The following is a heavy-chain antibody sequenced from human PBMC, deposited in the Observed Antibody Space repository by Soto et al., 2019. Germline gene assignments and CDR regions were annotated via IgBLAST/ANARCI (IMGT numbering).Heavy chain of an antibody. D-gene: IGHD5-18*01. CDR3: VRSKGGYSYGTPFDY. CDR2: ISWNSGNI. CDR1: GFTFDDYA. Sequence: EVQLEESGGALVQPGRSLRLSCAASGFTFDDYAIYWVRQVLGKGLEWVSSISWNSGNIGYADSVKGRFTTSRDNAENSLYLQMYSLRPEDTALYYCVRSKGGYSYGTPFDYWGQGTLVTVSS. J-gene: IGHJ4*02. V-gene: IGHV3-9*01.